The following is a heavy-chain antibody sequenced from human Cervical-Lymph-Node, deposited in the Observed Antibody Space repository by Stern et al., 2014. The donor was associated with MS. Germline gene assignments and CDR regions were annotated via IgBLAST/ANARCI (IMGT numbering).Heavy chain of an antibody. CDR1: GFSLSTSGMR. V-gene: IGHV2-70*04. CDR2: IDRDDDK. D-gene: IGHD1-26*01. Sequence: QVTLRESGPALVKPTQTLTLTCTFSGFSLSTSGMRVSWIRQPPGQALEWLARIDRDDDKFYSTSLKTRLTISKDTSKNQVVLTMTNMDPVDTATYYCARSTYSGSYYADYWGQGTLVTVSS. CDR3: ARSTYSGSYYADY. J-gene: IGHJ4*02.